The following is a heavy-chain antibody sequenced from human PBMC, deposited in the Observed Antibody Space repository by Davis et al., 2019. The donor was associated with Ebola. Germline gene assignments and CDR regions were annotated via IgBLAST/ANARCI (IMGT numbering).Heavy chain of an antibody. D-gene: IGHD4-17*01. V-gene: IGHV3-30*03. CDR3: AREENGDYFDY. CDR1: GFTFSSYG. CDR2: ISYDGSNK. J-gene: IGHJ4*02. Sequence: GASLNISCAASGFTFSSYGMHWVRQAPGKGLEWVAVISYDGSNKYYADSVKGRFTISRDNSKNTLYLQMNSLRAEDTAVYYCAREENGDYFDYWGQGTLVTVSS.